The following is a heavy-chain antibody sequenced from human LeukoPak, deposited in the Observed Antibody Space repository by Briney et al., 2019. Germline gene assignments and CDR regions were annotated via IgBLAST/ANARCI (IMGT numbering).Heavy chain of an antibody. CDR2: IYEAGNT. D-gene: IGHD1-26*01. V-gene: IGHV3-13*01. CDR3: AKRRDSGSYKALDY. Sequence: GGSLRLSCAASGFTLSTYDMHWVRQVTGEALEWVSMIYEAGNTYYTGSVKGRFTISRENAKNTLYLQMNSLRAEDTAVYYCAKRRDSGSYKALDYWGQGTLVTVSS. CDR1: GFTLSTYD. J-gene: IGHJ4*02.